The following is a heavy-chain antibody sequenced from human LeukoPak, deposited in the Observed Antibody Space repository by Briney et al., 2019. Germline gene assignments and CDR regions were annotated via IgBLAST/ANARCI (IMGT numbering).Heavy chain of an antibody. CDR2: IYHSGST. CDR1: GGSISSGGYS. CDR3: ARDLEVRGGGAFDI. J-gene: IGHJ3*02. Sequence: PSETLSLARAASGGSISSGGYSWSWIRQPPGKGMEWIGYIYHSGSTYYNPSLKSRVTISVDRSKNQFSLKLSSVTAADTAVYYCARDLEVRGGGAFDIWGQGTMVTVSS. V-gene: IGHV4-30-2*01. D-gene: IGHD3-10*01.